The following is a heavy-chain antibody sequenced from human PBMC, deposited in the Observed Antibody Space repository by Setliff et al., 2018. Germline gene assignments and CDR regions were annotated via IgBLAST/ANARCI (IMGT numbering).Heavy chain of an antibody. CDR2: IYYSGST. D-gene: IGHD4-4*01. V-gene: IGHV4-31*03. Sequence: SETLSLTCTVSGGSVSSGGYYWSWIRQHPGKGLEWIGYIYYSGSTYYNPSLKSRVTISVDTSKNQFSLKLSSVTAADTAVYYCARDPLTTTVRHAFDIWGQGTMVTVSS. J-gene: IGHJ3*02. CDR3: ARDPLTTTVRHAFDI. CDR1: GGSVSSGGYY.